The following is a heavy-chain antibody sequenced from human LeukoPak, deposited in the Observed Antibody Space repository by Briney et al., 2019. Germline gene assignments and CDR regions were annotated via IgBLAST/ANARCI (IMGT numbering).Heavy chain of an antibody. CDR1: GGSISSSSYY. V-gene: IGHV4-39*01. Sequence: RASETLSLTCTVSGGSISSSSYYWGWIRQPPGKGLEWIGSIYYSGSTYYNPSLKSRVTISVDTSKNQFSLKLSSVTAADTAAYYCARHNVDTTVERVYYYYMDVWGKGTTVTISS. D-gene: IGHD5-18*01. CDR3: ARHNVDTTVERVYYYYMDV. CDR2: IYYSGST. J-gene: IGHJ6*03.